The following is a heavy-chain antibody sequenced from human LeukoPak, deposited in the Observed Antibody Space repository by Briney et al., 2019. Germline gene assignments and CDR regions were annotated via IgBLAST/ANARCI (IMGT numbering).Heavy chain of an antibody. CDR2: IYYSGST. D-gene: IGHD3-3*01. V-gene: IGHV4-59*01. CDR3: AGSGGYYYYMDV. J-gene: IGHJ6*03. Sequence: SETLSLTCTASGGSISSYYWSWIRQPPGKGLEWIGYIYYSGSTNYNPSLKSRVTISVDTSKNQFSLKLSSVTAADTALYYCAGSGGYYYYMDVWGKGTTVTVSS. CDR1: GGSISSYY.